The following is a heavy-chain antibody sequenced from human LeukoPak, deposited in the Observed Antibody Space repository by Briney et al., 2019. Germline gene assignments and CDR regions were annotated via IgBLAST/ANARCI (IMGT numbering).Heavy chain of an antibody. V-gene: IGHV3-9*01. J-gene: IGHJ6*02. CDR3: AKDFQEGFYYGMDV. CDR2: ISWNSGSI. CDR1: GFTFDDYA. Sequence: PGRSLRLSCAASGFTFDDYAMHWVRQAPGKGLEWVSGISWNSGSIGYADSVKGRFTISRDNAKNSLYLQMNSLRAEDTALYYCAKDFQEGFYYGMDVWGQGTTVTVSS.